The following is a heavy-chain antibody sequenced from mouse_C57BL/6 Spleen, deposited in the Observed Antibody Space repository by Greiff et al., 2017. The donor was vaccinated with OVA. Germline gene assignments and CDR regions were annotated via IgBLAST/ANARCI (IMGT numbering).Heavy chain of an antibody. V-gene: IGHV2-2*01. Sequence: QVQLQESGPGLVQPSQSLSITCTVSGYSLTSYGVHWVRQSPGKGLEWLGVIWRGGSTDYNADFISRLSISKDNSKGQMFFKMNRLQADDAAIYYCARRASTGDMDYWGQGTSVTVSS. D-gene: IGHD1-1*01. CDR3: ARRASTGDMDY. CDR2: IWRGGST. J-gene: IGHJ4*01. CDR1: GYSLTSYG.